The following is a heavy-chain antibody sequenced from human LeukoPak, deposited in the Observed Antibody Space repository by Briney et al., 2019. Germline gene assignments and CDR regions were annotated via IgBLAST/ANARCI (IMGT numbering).Heavy chain of an antibody. CDR2: ISAYNGDT. V-gene: IGHV1-18*01. CDR1: GFTFTRYG. D-gene: IGHD6-19*01. CDR3: ARDPSNTSGRYAYFDY. Sequence: ASVKVSCKASGFTFTRYGISWVRQAPGQGLEWMGWISAYNGDTNYAQNFQGRVTMTTDTSTSTAYMELRSLRSDDTAVYYCARDPSNTSGRYAYFDYWGQGTLVTVSS. J-gene: IGHJ4*02.